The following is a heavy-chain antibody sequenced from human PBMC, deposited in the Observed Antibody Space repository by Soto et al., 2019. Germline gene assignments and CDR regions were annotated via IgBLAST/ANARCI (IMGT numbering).Heavy chain of an antibody. Sequence: SETLSLICALHGDSIFRTNWWHWVRQSPDKGLGGIGEINHDGHINYNPSLKSRVTRSTDKSRHQSTLKFNSVTAAVTAVYYSPRLRQCCSSTYCFYDYWGQGPLVPVSS. J-gene: IGHJ4*02. CDR3: PRLRQCCSSTYCFYDY. CDR1: GDSIFRTNW. D-gene: IGHD2-2*01. V-gene: IGHV4-4*02. CDR2: INHDGHI.